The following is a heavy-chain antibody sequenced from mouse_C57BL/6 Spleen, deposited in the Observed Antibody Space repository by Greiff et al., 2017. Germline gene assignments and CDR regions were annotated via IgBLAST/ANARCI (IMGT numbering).Heavy chain of an antibody. J-gene: IGHJ2*01. Sequence: QVQLQQPGAELVMPGASVKLSCKASGYTFTSYWMHWVKQRPGQGLEWIGEIDPPDSYTNYNQKFKGKSTLTVDKYSRTAYMQHSSLTAEDSAVYYCARGDGNYYFDYWGQGTTLTVSS. CDR1: GYTFTSYW. V-gene: IGHV1-69*01. CDR3: ARGDGNYYFDY. CDR2: IDPPDSYT. D-gene: IGHD2-1*01.